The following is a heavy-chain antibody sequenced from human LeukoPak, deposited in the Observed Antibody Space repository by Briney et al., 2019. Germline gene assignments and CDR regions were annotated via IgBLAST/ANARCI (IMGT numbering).Heavy chain of an antibody. V-gene: IGHV3-7*03. CDR3: AKDEAPYRSGWLDY. J-gene: IGHJ4*02. Sequence: GGSLRLSCAASGFTFSSYWMSWVRQAPGKGLEGGANIKQDASEKYYVDSVKGRFTISRDNAKNSMYLQMNSLRAEDTAVYYCAKDEAPYRSGWLDYWGQGTLVTVSS. CDR1: GFTFSSYW. CDR2: IKQDASEK. D-gene: IGHD6-19*01.